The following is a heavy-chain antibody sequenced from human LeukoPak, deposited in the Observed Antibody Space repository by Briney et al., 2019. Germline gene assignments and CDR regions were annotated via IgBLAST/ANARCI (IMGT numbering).Heavy chain of an antibody. CDR1: GYTFTSYY. Sequence: ASVKVSCKASGYTFTSYYMHWVRQAPGQGLEWMGIINPSGGSTSYAQEFQGRVTMTRDTSTSTVYMELSSLRSEDTAVYYCALVHSYGHFDYWGQGTLVTVSS. J-gene: IGHJ4*02. D-gene: IGHD5-18*01. CDR2: INPSGGST. V-gene: IGHV1-46*03. CDR3: ALVHSYGHFDY.